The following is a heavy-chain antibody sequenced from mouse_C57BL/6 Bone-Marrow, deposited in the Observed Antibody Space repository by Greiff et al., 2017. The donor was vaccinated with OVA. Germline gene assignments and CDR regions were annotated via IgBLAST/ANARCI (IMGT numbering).Heavy chain of an antibody. Sequence: DVKLVESGGGLVQPGGSLKLSCAASGFTFSDYGMAWVRQAPRKGPAWVAFISNLAYSIYYADTVTGRFTISRENAKNTLYLEMSSLRSEDTAMYYCARRGNSVGATRDYAMDYWGQGTSVTVSS. CDR1: GFTFSDYG. V-gene: IGHV5-15*04. D-gene: IGHD1-1*01. CDR2: ISNLAYSI. J-gene: IGHJ4*01. CDR3: ARRGNSVGATRDYAMDY.